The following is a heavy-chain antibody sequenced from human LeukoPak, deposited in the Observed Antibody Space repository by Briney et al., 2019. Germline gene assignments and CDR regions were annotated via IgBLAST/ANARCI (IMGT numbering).Heavy chain of an antibody. Sequence: GASVKVSCKASGYTFTSYGISWVRQAPGKGLEWVANIKHDGSERFYVDSVKGRFTISRDNAKNSLYLQLDSLTDGDTAIYYCVRITDIVAAGDYWGQGTLVTVSS. CDR3: VRITDIVAAGDY. V-gene: IGHV3-7*01. CDR2: IKHDGSER. CDR1: GYTFTSYG. D-gene: IGHD6-25*01. J-gene: IGHJ4*02.